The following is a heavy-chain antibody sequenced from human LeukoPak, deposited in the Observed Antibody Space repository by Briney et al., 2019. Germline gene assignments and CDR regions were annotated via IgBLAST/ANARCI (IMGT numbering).Heavy chain of an antibody. CDR1: GGTFSSYA. J-gene: IGHJ5*02. D-gene: IGHD5-12*01. Sequence: ASAKVSCKASGGTFSSYAISWVRQAPGQGLEWMGRIIPIFGTANYVQKFQGRVTITTDESTSTAYMGLSSLRSEDTAVYYCARDKFGGYGDNWFDPWGQGTLVTVSS. CDR2: IIPIFGTA. V-gene: IGHV1-69*05. CDR3: ARDKFGGYGDNWFDP.